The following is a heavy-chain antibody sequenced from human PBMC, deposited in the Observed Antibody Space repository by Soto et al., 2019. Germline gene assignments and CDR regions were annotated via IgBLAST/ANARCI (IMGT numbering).Heavy chain of an antibody. CDR1: GVSISSTSYY. V-gene: IGHV4-39*01. J-gene: IGHJ6*02. CDR3: ARLGIAALEIYYYGMDV. CDR2: VYNTGST. D-gene: IGHD6-13*01. Sequence: SETLSLTCTVSGVSISSTSYYWGWVRQSPGKGLEWIGSVYNTGSTYYNPSLRSRVSISVDTSKNQFSLKVSSLTAADTAAYYCARLGIAALEIYYYGMDVWGQGTTVTVSS.